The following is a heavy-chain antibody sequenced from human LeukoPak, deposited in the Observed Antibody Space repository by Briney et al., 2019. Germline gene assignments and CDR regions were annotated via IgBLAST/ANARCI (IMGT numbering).Heavy chain of an antibody. CDR2: TYFRSKWYY. CDR3: ARDPVGGSTIFDS. CDR1: GDSFSSDSAA. D-gene: IGHD1-26*01. J-gene: IGHJ4*02. V-gene: IGHV6-1*01. Sequence: SQTLSLTCAISGDSFSSDSAAWNWIRQSPSRGLEWLARTYFRSKWYYDYALAVKGRITINPDTSKNQFSLQLNSVTPEDTAVYFCARDPVGGSTIFDSWGQGTLVTVSS.